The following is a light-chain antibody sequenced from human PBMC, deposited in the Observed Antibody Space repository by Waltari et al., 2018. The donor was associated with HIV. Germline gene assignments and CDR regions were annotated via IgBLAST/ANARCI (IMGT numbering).Light chain of an antibody. CDR3: QQYNNWPL. Sequence: ATLSCRASQSVSSNLAWYQQKPGQAPRLLIYGASTRFSGSGSGTEFTLTISSLQSEDFAVYYCQQYNNWPLFGPGTKVDIK. CDR1: QSVSSN. CDR2: GAS. V-gene: IGKV3-15*01. J-gene: IGKJ3*01.